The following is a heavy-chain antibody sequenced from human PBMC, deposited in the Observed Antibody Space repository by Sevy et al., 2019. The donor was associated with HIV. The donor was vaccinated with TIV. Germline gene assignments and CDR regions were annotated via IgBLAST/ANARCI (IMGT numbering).Heavy chain of an antibody. CDR3: ARERRAAAGYYYYMDV. Sequence: GGSLRLSCAASGFTFSDYYMSWIRQAPGKGLEWVSYISSSSYTNYADSVKGRFTISRDNAKNSLYLQMNSLRAEDTAVYYCARERRAAAGYYYYMDVWGKRTTVTVSS. J-gene: IGHJ6*03. CDR2: ISSSSYT. D-gene: IGHD6-13*01. CDR1: GFTFSDYY. V-gene: IGHV3-11*06.